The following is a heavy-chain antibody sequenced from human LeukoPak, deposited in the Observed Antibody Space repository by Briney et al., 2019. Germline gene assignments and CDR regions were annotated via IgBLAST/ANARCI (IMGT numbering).Heavy chain of an antibody. CDR3: ARHKYYYDSSGSIRY. CDR1: GGSISSYY. CDR2: IYYSGST. V-gene: IGHV4-59*01. Sequence: SETLSLTCTVSGGSISSYYWSWIRQPPGKGLEWIGYIYYSGSTNYNPSLKSRVTISVDTSKNQFSLKLSSVTAADTAVYYCARHKYYYDSSGSIRYWGQGTLVTVSS. D-gene: IGHD3-22*01. J-gene: IGHJ4*02.